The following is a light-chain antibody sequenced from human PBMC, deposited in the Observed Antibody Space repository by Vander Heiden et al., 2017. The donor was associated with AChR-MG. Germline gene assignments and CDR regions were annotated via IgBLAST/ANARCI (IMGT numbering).Light chain of an antibody. CDR3: HQYGSSPRT. J-gene: IGKJ1*01. CDR1: QIISSNY. V-gene: IGKV3-20*01. CDR2: GAS. Sequence: VVLTQSPGTLSLSPGDTVTLSCSASQIISSNYLAWYQHRPGQAPTLLIYGASIRATGIPARFSGSGSGTDFTLTISRLESEDFAVYYCHQYGSSPRTFGQGTRVEI.